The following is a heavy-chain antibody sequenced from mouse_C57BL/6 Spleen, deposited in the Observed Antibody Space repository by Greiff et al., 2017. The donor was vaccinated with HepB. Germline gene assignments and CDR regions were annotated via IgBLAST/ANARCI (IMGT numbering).Heavy chain of an antibody. CDR3: AREGTTVVGGDY. CDR1: GYTFTSYW. J-gene: IGHJ4*01. V-gene: IGHV1-50*01. CDR2: IDPSDSYT. Sequence: QVHVKQPGAELVKPGASVKLSCKASGYTFTSYWMQWVKQRPGQGLEWIGEIDPSDSYTNYNQKFKGKATLTVDTSSSTAYMQLSSLTSEDSAVYYCAREGTTVVGGDYWGQGTSVTVSS. D-gene: IGHD1-1*01.